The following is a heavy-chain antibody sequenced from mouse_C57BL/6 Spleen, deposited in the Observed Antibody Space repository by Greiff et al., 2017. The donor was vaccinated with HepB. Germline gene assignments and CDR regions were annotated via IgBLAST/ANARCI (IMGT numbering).Heavy chain of an antibody. Sequence: EVHLVESGGDLVKPGGSLKLSCAASGFTFSSYGMSWVRQTPDKRLEWVATISSGGSYNYYPDSVKGRFTLSRDNAKNTLYLQMSSLKSEDTAMYYGARQHYSNYFDYWGQGTTLTVSS. CDR1: GFTFSSYG. D-gene: IGHD2-5*01. J-gene: IGHJ2*01. V-gene: IGHV5-6*01. CDR2: ISSGGSYN. CDR3: ARQHYSNYFDY.